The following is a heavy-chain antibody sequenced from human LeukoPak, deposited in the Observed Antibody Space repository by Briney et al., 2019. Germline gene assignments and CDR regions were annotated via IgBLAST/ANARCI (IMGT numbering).Heavy chain of an antibody. D-gene: IGHD2-15*01. CDR2: TKPDGSAE. J-gene: IGHJ4*02. Sequence: GGSLRLSCAAPGFTFRNYWMGWVRQAPGKGLEWVANTKPDGSAEYYADSVRGRFTTSRDNANNFLYLQMNRLRAEDTAVYYCARDGGLNTNFDCWGQGTLVTVSS. V-gene: IGHV3-7*01. CDR1: GFTFRNYW. CDR3: ARDGGLNTNFDC.